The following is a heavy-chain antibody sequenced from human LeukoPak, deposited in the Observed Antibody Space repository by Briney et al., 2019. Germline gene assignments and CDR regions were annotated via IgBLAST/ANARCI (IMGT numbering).Heavy chain of an antibody. Sequence: TGGSLRLSCAASGFTFSNAWMSWVRQAPGKGLEWIGEINHSGSTNYNPSLKSRVTISVDTSKNQFSLKLSSVTAADTAVYYCARGGGAFDIWGQGTMVTVSS. J-gene: IGHJ3*02. V-gene: IGHV4-34*01. CDR2: INHSGST. CDR1: GFTFSNAW. CDR3: ARGGGAFDI.